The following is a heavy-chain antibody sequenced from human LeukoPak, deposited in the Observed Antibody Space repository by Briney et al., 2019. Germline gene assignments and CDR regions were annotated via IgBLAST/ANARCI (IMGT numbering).Heavy chain of an antibody. J-gene: IGHJ4*02. CDR2: IIPIFGTA. CDR3: ARDGLRIAVAGTLDY. Sequence: ASVKVSCKASGGTFSSYAISWVRQAPGQGLEWMGGIIPIFGTANYAQKFQGRVTITTDESTSTAYMELSSLRSDDTAVYYCARDGLRIAVAGTLDYWGQGTLVTVSS. D-gene: IGHD6-19*01. V-gene: IGHV1-69*05. CDR1: GGTFSSYA.